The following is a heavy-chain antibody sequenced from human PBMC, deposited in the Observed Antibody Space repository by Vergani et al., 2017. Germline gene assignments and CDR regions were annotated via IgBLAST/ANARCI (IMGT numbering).Heavy chain of an antibody. Sequence: EVQLLESGGGLVQPGGSLRLSCAASGFTFSSYAMSWVRQAPGKGLEWVSALSGSGASTYSADSVKGRFTISRDNSKNTLYLQMNSLRAEDTAVYYCAKGDYYYYYGMDVWGQGTTVTVSS. CDR1: GFTFSSYA. J-gene: IGHJ6*02. CDR3: AKGDYYYYYGMDV. CDR2: LSGSGAST. V-gene: IGHV3-23*01.